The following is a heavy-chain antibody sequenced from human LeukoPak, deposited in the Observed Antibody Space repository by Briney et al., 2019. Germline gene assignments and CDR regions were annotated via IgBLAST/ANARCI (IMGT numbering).Heavy chain of an antibody. CDR1: GFTFGFYS. D-gene: IGHD6-13*01. CDR2: ISSSGSTI. V-gene: IGHV3-48*04. J-gene: IGHJ4*02. Sequence: SGGSLRLSCAASGFTFGFYSMNWVRQAPGKGLEWVSYISSSGSTIYYADSVKGRFTISRDNAKNSLYLQMNSLRAEDTAVYYCAREYSSSFFDYWGQGTLVTVSS. CDR3: AREYSSSFFDY.